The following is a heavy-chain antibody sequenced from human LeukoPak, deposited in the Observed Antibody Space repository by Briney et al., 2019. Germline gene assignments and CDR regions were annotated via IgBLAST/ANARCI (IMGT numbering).Heavy chain of an antibody. D-gene: IGHD4-23*01. CDR3: ARESLPYGGNSFGHYYGMDV. J-gene: IGHJ6*02. CDR2: IIPMVGTA. Sequence: ASVKVSCKASEGTFSSYAISWVRQAPGQGLEWMGQIIPMVGTANYAQRFQGRVTLTADESTSTAYMELSSLGSEDTAVYYSARESLPYGGNSFGHYYGMDVWGQGTTVTVSS. V-gene: IGHV1-69*13. CDR1: EGTFSSYA.